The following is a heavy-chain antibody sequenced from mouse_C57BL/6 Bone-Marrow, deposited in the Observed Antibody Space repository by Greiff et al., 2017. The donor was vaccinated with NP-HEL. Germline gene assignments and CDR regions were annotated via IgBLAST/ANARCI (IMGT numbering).Heavy chain of an antibody. J-gene: IGHJ2*01. CDR2: IDPENGDT. CDR3: TTFNDYDGYYFDY. D-gene: IGHD2-4*01. CDR1: GFNIKDDY. Sequence: EVQLQQSGAELVRPGASVKLSCTASGFNIKDDYMHWVKQRPEQGLEWIGWIDPENGDTEYASKFQGKATITADTSSNTAYLQLSRLTSEDTAVYYCTTFNDYDGYYFDYWGQGTTLTVSS. V-gene: IGHV14-4*01.